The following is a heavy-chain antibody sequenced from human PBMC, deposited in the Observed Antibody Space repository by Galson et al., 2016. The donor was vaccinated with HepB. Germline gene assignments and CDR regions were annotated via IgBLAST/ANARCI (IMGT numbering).Heavy chain of an antibody. CDR1: GFTFSTCS. V-gene: IGHV3-30-3*01. CDR3: ARDVGGWGSY. D-gene: IGHD3-10*01. Sequence: SLRLSCAASGFTFSTCSMHWVRQAPGKGLEWVAVISYDGSNKYYADSVKGRFTISRDNSKNTLYLQMSSLRAEDTAVYFCARDVGGWGSYWGQGTLVTVSS. CDR2: ISYDGSNK. J-gene: IGHJ4*02.